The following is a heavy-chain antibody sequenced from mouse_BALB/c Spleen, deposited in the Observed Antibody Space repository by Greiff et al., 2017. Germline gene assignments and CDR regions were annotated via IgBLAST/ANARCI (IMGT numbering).Heavy chain of an antibody. CDR3: AAFITTATSGY. CDR1: GYSITSDYA. V-gene: IGHV3-2*02. Sequence: EVKLLESGPGLVKPSQSLSLTCTVTGYSITSDYAWYWIRQFPGNQLEWMGYISYSGSTSYNPSLKSRISITRDTSKNQFFLQLNSVTTEDTATYYCAAFITTATSGYWGQGTTLTVSS. CDR2: ISYSGST. D-gene: IGHD1-2*01. J-gene: IGHJ2*01.